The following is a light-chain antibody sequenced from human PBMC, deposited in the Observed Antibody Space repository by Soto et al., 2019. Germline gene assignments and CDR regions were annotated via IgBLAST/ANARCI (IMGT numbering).Light chain of an antibody. V-gene: IGKV3-20*01. J-gene: IGKJ4*01. CDR2: GAS. CDR1: QSVSSSY. CDR3: QQYGSSPLT. Sequence: EIGLTQSPGTLSLSPGERATLSCRASQSVSSSYLAWYQQKPGQAPRVLIYGASTRATGIPDRLSGSGSGTDFTLTISRLAAEDFAVDFCQQYGSSPLTFGGGTKVEIK.